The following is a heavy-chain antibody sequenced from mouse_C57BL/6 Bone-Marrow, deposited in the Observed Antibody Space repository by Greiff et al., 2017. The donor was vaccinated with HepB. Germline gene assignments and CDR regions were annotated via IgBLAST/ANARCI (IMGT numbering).Heavy chain of an antibody. V-gene: IGHV1-64*01. D-gene: IGHD4-1*01. CDR3: ARVTGTYYFDY. CDR2: IHPNSGST. CDR1: GYTFTSYW. J-gene: IGHJ2*01. Sequence: QVQLQQPGAELVKPGASVKLSCKASGYTFTSYWMHWVKQRPGQGLEWIGMIHPNSGSTNYNEKFKSKATLTVDKSSSTAYMQLSSLTSEDSAVYYCARVTGTYYFDYWGQGTTLTVSS.